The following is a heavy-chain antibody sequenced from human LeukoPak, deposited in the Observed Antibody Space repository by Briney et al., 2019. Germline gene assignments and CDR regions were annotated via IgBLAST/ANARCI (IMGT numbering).Heavy chain of an antibody. J-gene: IGHJ5*02. D-gene: IGHD3-10*01. CDR2: IYHSGST. CDR3: ARVQGREEWFDP. Sequence: PSETLSLTCAVSGGSISSSNWWSWVRQPPGKGLEWIGEIYHSGSTNYNPSLKSRVTITVDKSKNQFSLKLSSVTAADTAVYYCARVQGREEWFDPWGQGTLVTVSS. CDR1: GGSISSSNW. V-gene: IGHV4-4*02.